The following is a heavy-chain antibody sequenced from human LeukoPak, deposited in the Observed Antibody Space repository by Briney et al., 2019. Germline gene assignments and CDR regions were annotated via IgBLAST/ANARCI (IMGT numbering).Heavy chain of an antibody. Sequence: ASVKVSCKASGYTFTSYYMHWVRRAPGQGLEWMGIINPSGGSTSYAQKFQGRVTMTRDTPTSTVYMELSSLRSEDTAVYYCARGVQGSSGYLIGYYFDYWGQGTLVTVSS. V-gene: IGHV1-46*01. CDR3: ARGVQGSSGYLIGYYFDY. D-gene: IGHD3-22*01. CDR1: GYTFTSYY. J-gene: IGHJ4*02. CDR2: INPSGGST.